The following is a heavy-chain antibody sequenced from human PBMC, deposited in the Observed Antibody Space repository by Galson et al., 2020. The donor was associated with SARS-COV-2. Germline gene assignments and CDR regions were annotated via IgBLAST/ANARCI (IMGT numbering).Heavy chain of an antibody. D-gene: IGHD1-26*01. CDR1: GFTFSSYA. J-gene: IGHJ4*02. CDR3: ARGEGGSYYGPFDY. V-gene: IGHV3-30-3*01. CDR2: ISYDGSNK. Sequence: GGSLRISCAASGFTFSSYAMHWVRQAPGKGLEWVAVISYDGSNKYYADSVKGRFTISRDNSKNTLYLQMNSLRAEDTAVYYCARGEGGSYYGPFDYWGQGTLVTVSS.